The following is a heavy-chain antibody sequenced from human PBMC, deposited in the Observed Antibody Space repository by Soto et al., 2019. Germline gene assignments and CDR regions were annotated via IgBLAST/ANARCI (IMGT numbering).Heavy chain of an antibody. CDR1: GFTFSSYV. D-gene: IGHD3-3*01. J-gene: IGHJ6*02. CDR2: ISYDGSNK. V-gene: IGHV3-30-3*01. Sequence: GGSLRLSCAASGFTFSSYVMHWVRQAPGKGLEWVAVISYDGSNKYYADSVKGRFTISRDNSKNTLYLQMNSLRAEDTAVYYCARDPSDYDFWSGYPDNYYYYGMDVWGQGTTVTVSS. CDR3: ARDPSDYDFWSGYPDNYYYYGMDV.